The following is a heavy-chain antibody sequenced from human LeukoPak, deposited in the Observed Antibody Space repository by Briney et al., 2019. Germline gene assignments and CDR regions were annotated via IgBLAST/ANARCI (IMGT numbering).Heavy chain of an antibody. CDR1: GGTFSSYA. V-gene: IGHV1-69*05. Sequence: ASVKVSCKASGGTFSSYAISWVRQAPGQGLEWMGGIIPIFGTANYAQKFQGRVTITTDESTSTAYMELSSLRSEDTAVYYCARSEGNSGCSSTSCYNYWGQGTLVTVS. J-gene: IGHJ4*02. CDR2: IIPIFGTA. CDR3: ARSEGNSGCSSTSCYNY. D-gene: IGHD2-2*02.